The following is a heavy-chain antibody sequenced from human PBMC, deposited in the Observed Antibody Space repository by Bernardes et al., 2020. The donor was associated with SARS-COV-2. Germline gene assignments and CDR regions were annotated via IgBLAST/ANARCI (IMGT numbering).Heavy chain of an antibody. D-gene: IGHD2-15*01. Sequence: GGSLRLPCAASGFTFSSYGMHWVRPAPGQGLEWGAGVWGDGSNKNYADSVKGRFTISRDNSKNTLYLQMNSLRAEDTAVYYCARDSALCSGGSCYPAEYFQHWGQGTLVTVSS. CDR3: ARDSALCSGGSCYPAEYFQH. V-gene: IGHV3-33*01. J-gene: IGHJ1*01. CDR1: GFTFSSYG. CDR2: VWGDGSNK.